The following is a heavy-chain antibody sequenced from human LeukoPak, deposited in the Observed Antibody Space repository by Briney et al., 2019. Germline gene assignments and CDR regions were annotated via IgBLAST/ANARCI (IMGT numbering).Heavy chain of an antibody. CDR1: GYSFTAYY. V-gene: IGHV1-2*02. CDR2: INPNTGDT. J-gene: IGHJ4*02. Sequence: GASVKVSCKASGYSFTAYYIHWVRQAPGQGLEWMGYINPNTGDTDYAQKFQGRVTMTRDTSITTAYLELSSLRSDDTAVYYCARGLASAGRLYYFDYWGQGTLVTVSS. CDR3: ARGLASAGRLYYFDY. D-gene: IGHD6-13*01.